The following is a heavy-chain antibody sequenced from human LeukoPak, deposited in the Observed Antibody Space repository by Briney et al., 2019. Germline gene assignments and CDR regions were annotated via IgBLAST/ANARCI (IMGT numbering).Heavy chain of an antibody. V-gene: IGHV3-53*01. Sequence: GGSLRLSCAASGFTVSSDYMSWVRQAPGQGLEWVSVIYRGGDTYYADSVKGRFTISRDNSKNTVYLEMNSLRAEDTAVYHCAKHQLKGDSHYGMWGQGTMVTVSS. J-gene: IGHJ3*02. CDR3: AKHQLKGDSHYGM. D-gene: IGHD2-21*02. CDR2: IYRGGDT. CDR1: GFTVSSDY.